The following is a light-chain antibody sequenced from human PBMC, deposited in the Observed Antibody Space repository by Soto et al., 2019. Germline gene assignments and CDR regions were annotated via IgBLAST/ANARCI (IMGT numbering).Light chain of an antibody. V-gene: IGKV1-5*01. CDR1: QSISSW. J-gene: IGKJ5*01. CDR3: QQYYSYPIT. CDR2: AAS. Sequence: IQMTQSPSTLSASVGDRVTITCRASQSISSWLDWYQQKPGKAPKLLIYAASTLQSGVPSRFSGSGSGTDFTLTISCLQSEDFATYYCQQYYSYPITFGQGTRLEIK.